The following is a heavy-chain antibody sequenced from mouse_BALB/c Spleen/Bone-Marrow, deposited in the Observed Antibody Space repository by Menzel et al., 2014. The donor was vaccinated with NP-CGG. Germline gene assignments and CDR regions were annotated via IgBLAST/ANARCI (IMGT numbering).Heavy chain of an antibody. D-gene: IGHD2-4*01. CDR3: ARHAYYDQTEVSFVY. V-gene: IGHV5-9-2*01. CDR2: ISGGGSYT. Sequence: EVKVEESGGGLVKSGGSLKLSCAASGFTFSNYGMSWVRQTPEKRLEWVATISGGGSYTFYSDSVKGRFTISRDNAKNNLYLQLSSLRSEDTALYYCARHAYYDQTEVSFVYWGQTTLVNVSA. CDR1: GFTFSNYG. J-gene: IGHJ3*01.